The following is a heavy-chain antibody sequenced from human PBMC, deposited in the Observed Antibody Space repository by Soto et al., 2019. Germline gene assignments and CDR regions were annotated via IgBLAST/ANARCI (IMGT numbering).Heavy chain of an antibody. D-gene: IGHD2-8*02. CDR3: AREAPYCTSAACPKFCDMDV. Sequence: QVQLVQSGAEVKKPGSSVKVSCKASGGTFGSYAITWVRRAPGQGLEWLGGIIPILNSPAYAQKFKARVVITADEITNTAYMELNSLRFDDTAVYYCAREAPYCTSAACPKFCDMDVWGQGTTVTVAS. CDR1: GGTFGSYA. V-gene: IGHV1-69*01. CDR2: IIPILNSP. J-gene: IGHJ6*02.